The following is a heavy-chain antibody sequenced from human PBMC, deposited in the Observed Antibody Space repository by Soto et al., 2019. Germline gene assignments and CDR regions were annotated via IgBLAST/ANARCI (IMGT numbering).Heavy chain of an antibody. V-gene: IGHV4-59*01. J-gene: IGHJ4*02. CDR1: GGSISSYY. Sequence: QVQLQESGPGLVKPSETLSLTCTVSGGSISSYYWSWIRQPPGKGLEWIGYIYYSGITNYNPSLKSRVTISVDTSKNQFSLKLSSVTAADTAVYYCARSLAVAGTDFDYWGQGTLVTVSS. CDR3: ARSLAVAGTDFDY. CDR2: IYYSGIT. D-gene: IGHD6-19*01.